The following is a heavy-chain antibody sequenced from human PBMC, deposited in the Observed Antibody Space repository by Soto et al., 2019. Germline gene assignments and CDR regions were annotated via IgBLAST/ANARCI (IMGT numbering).Heavy chain of an antibody. CDR1: GFTFSSYW. J-gene: IGHJ4*02. CDR2: INSDGSST. D-gene: IGHD6-19*01. V-gene: IGHV3-74*01. CDR3: ARAEQWLEYYFDY. Sequence: AGGSLRLSCAASGFTFSSYWMHWVRQVPGKGLVWVSRINSDGSSTSYADSVKGRFTISRDNAKNTLYLQMNSLRAEDTAVYYCARAEQWLEYYFDYWGQGTLVTVSS.